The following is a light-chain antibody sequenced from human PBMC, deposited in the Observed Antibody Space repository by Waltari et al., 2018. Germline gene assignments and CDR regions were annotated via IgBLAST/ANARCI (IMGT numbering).Light chain of an antibody. CDR3: QQYNNWPRGT. CDR2: GAS. J-gene: IGKJ5*01. V-gene: IGKV3-15*01. Sequence: EIVMTQSPATLSVSPGERATLSCRASQIVSSNLAWYQQNPGQAPRLLIYGASTRATGIPARFSGSGSGTEFTLTISSLQSEDFAVYYCQQYNNWPRGTFGQGTRLEIK. CDR1: QIVSSN.